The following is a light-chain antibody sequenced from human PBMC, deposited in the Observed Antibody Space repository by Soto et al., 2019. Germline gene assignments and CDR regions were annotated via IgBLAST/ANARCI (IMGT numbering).Light chain of an antibody. J-gene: IGKJ4*01. CDR2: SAF. V-gene: IGKV3-15*01. CDR1: LSISNN. Sequence: VMTQSPATLSVSPGERATLSCRASLSISNNLAWDQQKPGQAPMLLIYSAFTRATAITARFSGSASGTEFTLTITSLQSEDFAVYYCQPYNEWPLTFGGGTKVETK. CDR3: QPYNEWPLT.